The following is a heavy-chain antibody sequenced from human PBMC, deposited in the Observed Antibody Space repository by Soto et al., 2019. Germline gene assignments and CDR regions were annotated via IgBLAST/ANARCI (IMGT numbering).Heavy chain of an antibody. CDR2: TSNDGSNT. Sequence: QVQLVESGGGAVQPGRSLRLSCAASAFTLSKFVMHWVRQAPGKGLVRVAVTSNDGSNTSYAGSVKGRFTISSDNSKSVVYLQMTSLRDEDTAVYYCARGNMDVWGRGTTVTVSS. CDR3: ARGNMDV. D-gene: IGHD1-1*01. CDR1: AFTLSKFV. V-gene: IGHV3-30-3*01. J-gene: IGHJ6*02.